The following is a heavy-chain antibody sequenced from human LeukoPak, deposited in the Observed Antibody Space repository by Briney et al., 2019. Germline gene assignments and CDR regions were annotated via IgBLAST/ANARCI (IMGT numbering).Heavy chain of an antibody. V-gene: IGHV4-38-2*01. Sequence: PSETLSLTCAVSGYSLSSGYYWGWIRQPPGKGLEWIGSIYHSGSTYYNPSLKSRVTISVDTSKNQFSLKLSSVTAADTAVYYCARRYGNWYFDLWGRGTLVTVSS. CDR3: ARRYGNWYFDL. D-gene: IGHD4-17*01. J-gene: IGHJ2*01. CDR1: GYSLSSGYY. CDR2: IYHSGST.